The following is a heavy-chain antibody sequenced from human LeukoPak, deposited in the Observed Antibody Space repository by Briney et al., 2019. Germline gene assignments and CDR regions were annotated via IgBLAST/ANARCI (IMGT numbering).Heavy chain of an antibody. V-gene: IGHV1-69*13. CDR2: IIPIFGTA. J-gene: IGHJ3*02. Sequence: SVKVSCKASGGTFSSYAISWVRQAPGQGLEWMGGIIPIFGTANYAQKFQGRVTITADESTSTAYMELSSLRSEDTAVYYCARDRDHDTGVFDIWGQGTMVTVSS. CDR1: GGTFSSYA. CDR3: ARDRDHDTGVFDI. D-gene: IGHD2-8*02.